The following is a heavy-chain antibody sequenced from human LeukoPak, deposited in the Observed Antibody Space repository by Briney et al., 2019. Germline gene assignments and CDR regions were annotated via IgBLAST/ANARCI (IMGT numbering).Heavy chain of an antibody. CDR2: ISHDGSNK. J-gene: IGHJ4*02. V-gene: IGHV3-30-3*01. D-gene: IGHD6-6*01. CDR3: ARDGQGGSYSSSSEFDY. CDR1: GFTFSSYA. Sequence: GGSLRLSRAASGFTFSSYAMHWVRQAPGKGLEWVAVISHDGSNKYYADSVKGRFTISRDNSKNTLYLQMNSLRAEDTAVYYCARDGQGGSYSSSSEFDYWGQGTLVTVSS.